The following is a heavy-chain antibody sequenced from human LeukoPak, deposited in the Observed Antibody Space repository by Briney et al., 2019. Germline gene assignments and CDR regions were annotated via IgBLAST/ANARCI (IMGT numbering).Heavy chain of an antibody. J-gene: IGHJ4*02. Sequence: GGSLRLSCAASGFTFRTYSMNWVRQAPGKGLEWVSYIRSSSSTIYYADSVKGRFTISRDNAKNSLYLQMNSLRAEDTAVYYCARDFPASYWGQGTLVTVSS. CDR2: IRSSSSTI. CDR3: ARDFPASY. V-gene: IGHV3-48*01. CDR1: GFTFRTYS.